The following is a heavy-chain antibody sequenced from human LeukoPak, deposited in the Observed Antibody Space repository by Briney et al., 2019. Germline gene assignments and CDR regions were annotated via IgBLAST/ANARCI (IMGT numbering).Heavy chain of an antibody. Sequence: GESLKISCKGSGYSFTSYWIGWVRQMPGKGLEWMGIIYPGDSDTRYSPSFQGQVTISADKSIGTAYLQWSSLKASDTAMYYCARTTNYYDSSGYYFRYFDYWGQGTLVTVSS. CDR3: ARTTNYYDSSGYYFRYFDY. J-gene: IGHJ4*02. CDR1: GYSFTSYW. D-gene: IGHD3-22*01. CDR2: IYPGDSDT. V-gene: IGHV5-51*01.